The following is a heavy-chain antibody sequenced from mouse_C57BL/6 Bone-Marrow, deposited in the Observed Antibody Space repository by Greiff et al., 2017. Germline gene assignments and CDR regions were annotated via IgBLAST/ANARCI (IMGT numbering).Heavy chain of an antibody. J-gene: IGHJ1*03. D-gene: IGHD6-5*01. V-gene: IGHV5-6*01. CDR2: ISSGGSYT. CDR1: GFTFSSYG. CDR3: ARHGLFWYFDV. Sequence: EVQVVESGGDLVKPGGSLKLSCAASGFTFSSYGMSWVRQTPDKRLEWVATISSGGSYTYYPDSVKGRFTISRDNAKNTLYLQMSSLKSEDTAMYYCARHGLFWYFDVWGTGTTVTVSS.